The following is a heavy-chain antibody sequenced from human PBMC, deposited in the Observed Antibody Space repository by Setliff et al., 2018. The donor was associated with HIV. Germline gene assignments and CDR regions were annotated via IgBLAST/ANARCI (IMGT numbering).Heavy chain of an antibody. CDR3: ARGRRFTSVWFSEY. Sequence: ASVKVSCKASGYTFTGYYMHWVRQAPGQGLEWMGWINPHSGDTNYAQKFQDRVTMTRDTSVNIAYMQLSRLRSDDTAVYYCARGRRFTSVWFSEYWGPGTLVTVSS. V-gene: IGHV1-2*02. CDR2: INPHSGDT. D-gene: IGHD2-2*01. J-gene: IGHJ4*02. CDR1: GYTFTGYY.